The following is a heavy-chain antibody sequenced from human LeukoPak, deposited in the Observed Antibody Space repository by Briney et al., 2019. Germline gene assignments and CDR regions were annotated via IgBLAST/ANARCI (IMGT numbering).Heavy chain of an antibody. CDR3: ARRLYCTDSRCHTGPDAFDI. V-gene: IGHV3-11*04. D-gene: IGHD2-8*02. Sequence: KPGGSLRLSCAASGFTFSDYYMSWIRQAPGKGLEWVSYISSSGSTIYYADSVKGRFTISRDNAKNSLYLQMNSLRAEDTAVYYCARRLYCTDSRCHTGPDAFDIWGQGTMVTVSS. J-gene: IGHJ3*02. CDR1: GFTFSDYY. CDR2: ISSSGSTI.